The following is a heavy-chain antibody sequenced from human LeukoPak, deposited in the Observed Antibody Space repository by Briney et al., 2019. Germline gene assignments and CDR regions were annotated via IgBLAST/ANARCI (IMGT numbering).Heavy chain of an antibody. V-gene: IGHV3-64*01. J-gene: IGHJ4*02. CDR3: ARSEQQDFGDYEFDY. CDR1: GFTFSTYA. D-gene: IGHD4-17*01. Sequence: GGSLRLSCAASGFTFSTYAMHWVRQAPGKGLEYVSAISTDGDSTYYANSVKGRFTISRDNSKNTLYLQMGSLRAEDMAVYYCARSEQQDFGDYEFDYWGQGTLVTVSS. CDR2: ISTDGDST.